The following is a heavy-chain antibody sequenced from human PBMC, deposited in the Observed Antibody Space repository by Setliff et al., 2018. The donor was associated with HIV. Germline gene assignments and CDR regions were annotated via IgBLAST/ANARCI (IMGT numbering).Heavy chain of an antibody. CDR1: GFTFSRYT. V-gene: IGHV3-30*04. D-gene: IGHD5-18*01. CDR2: ISYDGTTK. Sequence: GGSLRLSCAASGFTFSRYTLLWVRQAPGKGLEWVAVISYDGTTKYAASVKGRFTISRDNAKNTQYLHMSSLRGEDTAVYYCARDAGYIYGHSGSWGQGTMVTVSS. CDR3: ARDAGYIYGHSGS. J-gene: IGHJ4*02.